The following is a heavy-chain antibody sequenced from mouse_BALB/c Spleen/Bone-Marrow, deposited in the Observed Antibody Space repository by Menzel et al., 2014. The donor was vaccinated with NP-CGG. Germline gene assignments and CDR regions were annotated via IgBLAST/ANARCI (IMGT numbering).Heavy chain of an antibody. CDR1: GFSLTGYG. V-gene: IGHV2-6-7*01. CDR3: ARSFTTVVATPFDY. Sequence: VQLQQSGPGLVAPSQSLSITCTVSGFSLTGYGVNWVRQPPGKGLEWLGMIWGDGSTDYNSVLKSRLNISKDNSKSQVFLKMNSLQTDDTARYNCARSFTTVVATPFDYWGQGTTLSLSS. D-gene: IGHD1-1*01. J-gene: IGHJ2*01. CDR2: IWGDGST.